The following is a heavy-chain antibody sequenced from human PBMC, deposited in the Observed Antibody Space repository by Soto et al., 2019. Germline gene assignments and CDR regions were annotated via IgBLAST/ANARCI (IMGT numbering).Heavy chain of an antibody. CDR1: GGSISRGDYY. CDR3: ARASTDCGDTSCYLSPYFHP. V-gene: IGHV4-30-4*01. CDR2: THYGGSS. D-gene: IGHD2-2*01. J-gene: IGHJ5*02. Sequence: SETLSLTCTVSGGSISRGDYYWSWLRQPPGQGPEGIGFTHYGGSSFYKASLKSRITISVDTLKNQFSLKLTSVTAADTAVYFCARASTDCGDTSCYLSPYFHPWGQGTLVTVSS.